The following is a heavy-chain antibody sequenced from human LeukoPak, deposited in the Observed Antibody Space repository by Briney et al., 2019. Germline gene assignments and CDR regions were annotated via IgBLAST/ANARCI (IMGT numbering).Heavy chain of an antibody. CDR2: MNPNSGNT. CDR1: GYTFTSYD. J-gene: IGHJ4*02. D-gene: IGHD3-3*02. CDR3: ARAFLGTAPSFDY. Sequence: ASVKVSCKASGYTFTSYDINWVRQATGQGLEWMGWMNPNSGNTGYAQKFQGRATMTRNTSISTAYMELSSLRSEDTAVYYCARAFLGTAPSFDYWGQGTLVTVSS. V-gene: IGHV1-8*01.